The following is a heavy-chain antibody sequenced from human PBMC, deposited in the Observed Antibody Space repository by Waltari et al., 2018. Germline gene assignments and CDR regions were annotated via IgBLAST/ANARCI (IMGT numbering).Heavy chain of an antibody. Sequence: QLQLQESGPGLVNPSETLSLTCTVSGGSIGTRTVYCGWIRQHPGKGLEWIGTIFDSGSTFYNPSLDSRATISIDTSKNQFSLKLNSVTAADAAVYYCARHFPDYQTYYYGMDVWGQGTTVTVSS. CDR2: IFDSGST. V-gene: IGHV4-39*01. CDR3: ARHFPDYQTYYYGMDV. D-gene: IGHD4-17*01. CDR1: GGSIGTRTVY. J-gene: IGHJ6*02.